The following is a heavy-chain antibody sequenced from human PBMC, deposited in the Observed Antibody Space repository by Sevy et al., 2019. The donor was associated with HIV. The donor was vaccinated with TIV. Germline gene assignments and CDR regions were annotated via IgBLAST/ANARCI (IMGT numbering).Heavy chain of an antibody. D-gene: IGHD3-22*01. J-gene: IGHJ3*02. CDR1: GFTFSSYG. Sequence: GGSLRLSCAASGFTFSSYGMHWVRQAPGKGLEWVAVIWNDRSNKHYADSVKGRFTISRDNSKNTLYLQMNSLRAEDTAVYYCASLPNNYYDSGGFSGNDAFDIWGQETMVTVSS. CDR2: IWNDRSNK. V-gene: IGHV3-33*01. CDR3: ASLPNNYYDSGGFSGNDAFDI.